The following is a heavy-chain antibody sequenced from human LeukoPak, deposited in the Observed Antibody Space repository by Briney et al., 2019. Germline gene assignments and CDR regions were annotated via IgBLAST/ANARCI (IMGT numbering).Heavy chain of an antibody. V-gene: IGHV3-64*01. D-gene: IGHD6-13*01. CDR1: GFTFSSYA. Sequence: GGSLRLSCAASGFTFSSYAMSWVRQAPGKGLEYVSAISSNGGSTYYANSVKGRFTISRDNSKNTLYLQMGSLRAEDMAVYYCARISRSAAGDYWGQGTLVTVSS. CDR3: ARISRSAAGDY. J-gene: IGHJ4*02. CDR2: ISSNGGST.